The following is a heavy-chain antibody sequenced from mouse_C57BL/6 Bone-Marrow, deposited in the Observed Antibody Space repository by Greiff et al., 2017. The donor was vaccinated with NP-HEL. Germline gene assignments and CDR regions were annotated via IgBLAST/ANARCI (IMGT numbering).Heavy chain of an antibody. CDR1: GFTFSSYA. Sequence: EVMLVESGGGLVKPGGSLKLSCAASGFTFSSYAMSWVRQTPEKRLEWVATISDGGRYTYYPDNVKGRFTISRDNAKNNLYLQISHLKSEDTAMYYCARDSDYDGYYYAMDYWGQGTSVTVSS. V-gene: IGHV5-4*01. D-gene: IGHD2-4*01. CDR2: ISDGGRYT. J-gene: IGHJ4*01. CDR3: ARDSDYDGYYYAMDY.